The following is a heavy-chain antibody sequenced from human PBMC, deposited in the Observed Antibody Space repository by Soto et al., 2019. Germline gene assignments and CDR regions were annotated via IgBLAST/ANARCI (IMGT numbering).Heavy chain of an antibody. D-gene: IGHD3-3*01. Sequence: EVQLVESGGGLVKPGGSLRLSCAASGFTFSNAWMNWVRQAPGKGLEWVGRIKSKTDGGTTDYAAPVKGRFTISRDDSKNTLYLQMNSLKTEDTAVYYCTTDMILGVVIPRPDYWGQGTLVTVSS. CDR1: GFTFSNAW. CDR3: TTDMILGVVIPRPDY. CDR2: IKSKTDGGTT. V-gene: IGHV3-15*07. J-gene: IGHJ4*02.